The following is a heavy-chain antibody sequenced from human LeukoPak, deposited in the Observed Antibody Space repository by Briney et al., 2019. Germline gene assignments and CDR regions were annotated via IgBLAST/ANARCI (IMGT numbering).Heavy chain of an antibody. Sequence: SETLSLTCAVYGGSFSGYYWSWIRQPPGKGLEWIGEINHSGSTNYNPSLKSRVTISVDTSKNQSSLKLSSVTAADTAVYYCARGDYDYVWGSYPRYWGQGTLVTVSS. CDR2: INHSGST. D-gene: IGHD3-16*01. J-gene: IGHJ4*02. CDR1: GGSFSGYY. CDR3: ARGDYDYVWGSYPRY. V-gene: IGHV4-34*01.